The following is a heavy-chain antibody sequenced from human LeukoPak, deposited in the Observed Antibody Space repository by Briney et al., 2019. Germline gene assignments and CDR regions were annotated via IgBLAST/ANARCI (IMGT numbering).Heavy chain of an antibody. CDR2: LCDSGGNA. Sequence: GGSLRLSCAASGFTFSNYAMTWVRQSPGKGLEWVSGLCDSGGNASHADPVKGRFTISRDNSKNMVYLQMNSLRAEDTAVYYCAKSERGYCSGDSFYSGYYYYDMDVGGKGTTVTVS. CDR1: GFTFSNYA. D-gene: IGHD2-15*01. J-gene: IGHJ6*03. V-gene: IGHV3-23*01. CDR3: AKSERGYCSGDSFYSGYYYYDMDV.